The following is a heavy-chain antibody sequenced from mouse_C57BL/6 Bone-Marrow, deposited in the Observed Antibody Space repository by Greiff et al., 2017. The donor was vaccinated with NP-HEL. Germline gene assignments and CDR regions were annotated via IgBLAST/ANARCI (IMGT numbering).Heavy chain of an antibody. CDR2: ISDGGSYT. J-gene: IGHJ4*01. CDR1: GFTFSSYA. V-gene: IGHV5-4*01. CDR3: ARGYDNPYAMDY. Sequence: EVQLVESGGGLVKPGGSLKLSCAASGFTFSSYAMSWVRQTPEKRLEWVATISDGGSYTYYPDNVKGRFTISRDNAKNNLYLQMSHLKSEDTAMYYCARGYDNPYAMDYWGQGTSVTVSS. D-gene: IGHD2-3*01.